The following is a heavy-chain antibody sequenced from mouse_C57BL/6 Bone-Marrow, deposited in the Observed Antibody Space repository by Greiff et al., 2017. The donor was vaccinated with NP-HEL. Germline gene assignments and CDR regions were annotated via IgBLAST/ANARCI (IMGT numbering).Heavy chain of an antibody. V-gene: IGHV5-4*01. Sequence: EVKLMESGGGLVKPGGSLKLSCAASGFTFSSYAMSWVRQTPEKRLEWVATISDGGSYTYYPDNVKGRFTISRDNAKNNLYLQMSHLKSEDTAMYYCARDRTQGYAMDYWGQGTSVTVSS. CDR1: GFTFSSYA. CDR3: ARDRTQGYAMDY. CDR2: ISDGGSYT. J-gene: IGHJ4*01.